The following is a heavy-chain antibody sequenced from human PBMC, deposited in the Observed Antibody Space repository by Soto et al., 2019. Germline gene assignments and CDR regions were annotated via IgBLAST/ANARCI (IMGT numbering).Heavy chain of an antibody. V-gene: IGHV3-23*01. J-gene: IGHJ4*02. Sequence: EVQLLESGGGLVQPGGSLRLSCGASGFTFSTYAMTWVRQAPGEGLEWVSAISGSGGSTYYADSVKGRFTISRDNSKNTLYLQMNSLRADDTAVYYCAKVEGYSSGWSVYWGQGTLVTVSS. CDR2: ISGSGGST. D-gene: IGHD6-19*01. CDR3: AKVEGYSSGWSVY. CDR1: GFTFSTYA.